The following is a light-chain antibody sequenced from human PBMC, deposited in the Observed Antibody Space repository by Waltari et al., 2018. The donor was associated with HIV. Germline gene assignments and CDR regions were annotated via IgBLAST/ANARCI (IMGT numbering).Light chain of an antibody. V-gene: IGKV2-28*01. CDR2: LGS. CDR3: MQALQAPFT. CDR1: QSLLHTNGYTY. Sequence: DIGMTQSPLSLPVTPGEPAALSCRSSQSLLHTNGYTYLDWYLQKPGQSPHLLIYLGSNRASGVPDTFSGSGSGTNFTLRISRVQAEDAGIYYCMQALQAPFTFGGGTKVEIK. J-gene: IGKJ4*01.